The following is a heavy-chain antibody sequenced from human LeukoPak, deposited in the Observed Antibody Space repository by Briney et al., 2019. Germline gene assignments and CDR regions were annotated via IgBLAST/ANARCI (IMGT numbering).Heavy chain of an antibody. CDR1: GFTVSSNY. D-gene: IGHD1-1*01. CDR3: FRGERATDY. CDR2: IRIKSYGGTT. Sequence: GGSLRLSCAASGFTVSSNYMSWVRQAPGKGLEWVGFIRIKSYGGTTEYAASVRGRFTISRGDSKSIAYLQMNSLKTEDTAVYYCFRGERATDYWGQGTLVTVPS. V-gene: IGHV3-71*01. J-gene: IGHJ4*02.